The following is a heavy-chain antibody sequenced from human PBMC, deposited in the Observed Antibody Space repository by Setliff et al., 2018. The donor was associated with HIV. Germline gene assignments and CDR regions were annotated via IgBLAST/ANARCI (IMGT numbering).Heavy chain of an antibody. V-gene: IGHV4-59*04. CDR3: ARLRAAGTVHYFDP. Sequence: SETLSLTCTVSGDSIRSYYYSWIRQPPGKGLEWIGNIGNIYYGGTTYYNPSLKGRITISVFTSSQQLSLTLTSVTPADTAVYYCARLRAAGTVHYFDPWGQGTQVTVSS. J-gene: IGHJ5*02. CDR1: GDSIRSYY. D-gene: IGHD6-13*01. CDR2: IYYGGTT.